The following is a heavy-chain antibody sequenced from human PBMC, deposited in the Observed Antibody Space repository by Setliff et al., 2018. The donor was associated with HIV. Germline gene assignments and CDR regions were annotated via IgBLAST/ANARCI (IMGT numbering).Heavy chain of an antibody. CDR2: ISYSGSI. CDR3: ATRSLGYCISTSCLNWFDP. Sequence: SETLSLTCTVSGGSISSSSSYWGWIRQPPGKGLEWIGSISYSGSIYYNPSLKSRVTISVDTSKNQFSLKLSSVTAADTAVYYCATRSLGYCISTSCLNWFDPWGQGTMVTVSS. J-gene: IGHJ5*02. V-gene: IGHV4-39*01. D-gene: IGHD2-2*01. CDR1: GGSISSSSSY.